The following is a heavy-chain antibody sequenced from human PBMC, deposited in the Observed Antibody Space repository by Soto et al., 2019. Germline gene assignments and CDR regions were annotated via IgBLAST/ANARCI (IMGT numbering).Heavy chain of an antibody. CDR2: INIDGSST. D-gene: IGHD2-2*01. J-gene: IGHJ3*01. CDR1: GFTFTNYW. Sequence: GGSLRLSCTASGFTFTNYWMQWVRQAPGKGLVWVSRINIDGSSTSHADSVKGRFTISRDNAKNTLYLQMSSLRAEDTAVYYCARPQYLPDDVFDVWGRGTVVIVSS. CDR3: ARPQYLPDDVFDV. V-gene: IGHV3-74*01.